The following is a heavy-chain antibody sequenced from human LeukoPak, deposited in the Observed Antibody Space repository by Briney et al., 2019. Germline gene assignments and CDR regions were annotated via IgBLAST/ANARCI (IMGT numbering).Heavy chain of an antibody. D-gene: IGHD3-16*01. CDR1: GGSISSSSYY. CDR2: IYYSGST. V-gene: IGHV4-39*07. Sequence: PSETLSLTCTVSGGSISSSSYYWGWIRQPPGEGLEWIGSIYYSGSTYYNPSLKSRVTISVDTSKNQFSLKLSSVTAADTAVYYCARGTTHYDYVWGSLVGDYFDYWGQGTLVTVSS. J-gene: IGHJ4*02. CDR3: ARGTTHYDYVWGSLVGDYFDY.